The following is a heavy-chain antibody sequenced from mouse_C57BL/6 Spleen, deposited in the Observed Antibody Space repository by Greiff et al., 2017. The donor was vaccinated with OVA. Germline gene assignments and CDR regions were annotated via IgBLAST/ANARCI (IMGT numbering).Heavy chain of an antibody. CDR2: INYDGSST. CDR1: GFTFSDYY. Sequence: DVQLVESEGGLVQPGSSMKLSCTASGFTFSDYYMAWVRQVPEKGLEWVANINYDGSSTYYLDSLKSRFIISRDNAKNILYLQMSSLKSEDTATYYCARRDYDAWFAYWGQGTLVTVSA. D-gene: IGHD2-4*01. CDR3: ARRDYDAWFAY. J-gene: IGHJ3*01. V-gene: IGHV5-16*01.